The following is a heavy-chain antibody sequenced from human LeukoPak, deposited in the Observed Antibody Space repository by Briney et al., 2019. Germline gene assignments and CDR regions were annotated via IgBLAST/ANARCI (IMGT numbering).Heavy chain of an antibody. V-gene: IGHV4-59*01. J-gene: IGHJ4*02. CDR2: ISYSGST. D-gene: IGHD2-15*01. CDR1: GGSISTYS. Sequence: PSETLSLTCTVSGGSISTYSWSWIRQPPGKGLGWIGYISYSGSTNNNPSLKSRVTISVDTSKNQFSLKLSSVTAADTAVYYCARVDGYCSGGSCYRFFDYWGQGTLVTVSS. CDR3: ARVDGYCSGGSCYRFFDY.